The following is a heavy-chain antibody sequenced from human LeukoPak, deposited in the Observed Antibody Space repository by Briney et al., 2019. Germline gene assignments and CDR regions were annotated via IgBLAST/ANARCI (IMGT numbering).Heavy chain of an antibody. CDR3: AKDRHYESYLNFY. CDR1: GFTLSSYA. J-gene: IGHJ4*02. Sequence: GGSPRLSCAASGFTLSSYAMSWVRQAPGKGLEWVSAISGSGGSTYYADSVKGRFTISRDNSKNTLYLQMNSLRAEDTAVYYCAKDRHYESYLNFYWGQGTLVTVSS. D-gene: IGHD3-22*01. CDR2: ISGSGGST. V-gene: IGHV3-23*01.